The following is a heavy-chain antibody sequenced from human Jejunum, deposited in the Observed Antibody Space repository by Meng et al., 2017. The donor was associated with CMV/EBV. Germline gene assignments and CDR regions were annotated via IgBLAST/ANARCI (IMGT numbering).Heavy chain of an antibody. Sequence: ASGLTFSSDYFSWVRQAPGQGLEWVSIIYNNDDTKYADSVRGRFTISRDNSRNAVYLQMNSLRPQDTAVYYCTRAPTITTNFDSWGQGTLVTVSS. CDR3: TRAPTITTNFDS. D-gene: IGHD4-17*01. J-gene: IGHJ4*02. V-gene: IGHV3-66*02. CDR2: IYNNDDT. CDR1: GLTFSSDY.